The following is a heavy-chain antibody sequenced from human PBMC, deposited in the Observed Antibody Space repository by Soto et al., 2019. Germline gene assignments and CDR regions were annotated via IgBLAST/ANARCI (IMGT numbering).Heavy chain of an antibody. J-gene: IGHJ6*02. CDR2: ISGSGGST. D-gene: IGHD3-10*01. CDR1: GFTFSSYA. Sequence: EVQLLESGGGLVQPGGSLRLSCAASGFTFSSYAMSWVRQAPGKGLEWVSAISGSGGSTYYADSVKGRFTISRDNSKNTLYLKMNSLRAEDTAVYYCAKNPILLGFSYYYYGMDVWGQGTTVTVSS. V-gene: IGHV3-23*01. CDR3: AKNPILLGFSYYYYGMDV.